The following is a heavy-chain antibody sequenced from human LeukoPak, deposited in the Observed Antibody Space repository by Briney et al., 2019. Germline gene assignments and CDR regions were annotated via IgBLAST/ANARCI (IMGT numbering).Heavy chain of an antibody. CDR3: ARERRGPAGFDY. CDR1: DSSISSYY. J-gene: IGHJ4*02. Sequence: PSETLSLTCTVSDSSISSYYWSWIRQPPGKGLEWIGSIYYSGSTYYNPSLKSRVTISVDTSKNQFSLKLSSVTAADTAVYYCARERRGPAGFDYWGQGTLVTVSS. V-gene: IGHV4-39*02. CDR2: IYYSGST.